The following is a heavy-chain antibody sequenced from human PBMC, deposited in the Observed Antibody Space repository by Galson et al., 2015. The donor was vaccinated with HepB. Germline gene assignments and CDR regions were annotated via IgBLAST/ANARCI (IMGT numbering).Heavy chain of an antibody. D-gene: IGHD5-12*01. CDR1: GFTVSSNY. J-gene: IGHJ4*02. CDR3: ARLATPRGYYDY. V-gene: IGHV3-21*01. Sequence: SLRLSCAASGFTVSSNYMSWVRQAPGKGLEWVSSISSTSSYIYYADSVKGRFTISRDNAKNSLYLQMNSLRAEDTAVYYCARLATPRGYYDYWGQGTLVTVSS. CDR2: ISSTSSYI.